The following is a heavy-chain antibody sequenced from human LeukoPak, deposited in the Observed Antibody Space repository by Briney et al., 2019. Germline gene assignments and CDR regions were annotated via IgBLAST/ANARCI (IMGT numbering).Heavy chain of an antibody. V-gene: IGHV1-18*04. J-gene: IGHJ6*04. CDR3: ARDNPPRYWFGMDV. Sequence: ASVNVSCKASGYTFTSYGISWVRQAPGQGLEWMGWISAYNGNTNYAQKLQGRVTMTTDTSTSTAYMELRSLRSDDTAVYYCARDNPPRYWFGMDVWGKGTTVTVSS. CDR2: ISAYNGNT. CDR1: GYTFTSYG. D-gene: IGHD2-21*01.